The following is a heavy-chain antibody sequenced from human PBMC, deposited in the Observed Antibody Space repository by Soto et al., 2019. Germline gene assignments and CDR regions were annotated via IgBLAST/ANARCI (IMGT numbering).Heavy chain of an antibody. D-gene: IGHD6-6*01. Sequence: ASVKVSCKASGYTFRTYAINWVRQVPGQGLQWMGWISVYNGNTNYAQKFQGRVTMTTDTSTSTAYMELRSLRSDDSAVYYCARDSVAARPGWFAPCGQGTLVTVST. CDR3: ARDSVAARPGWFAP. J-gene: IGHJ5*02. CDR2: ISVYNGNT. CDR1: GYTFRTYA. V-gene: IGHV1-18*01.